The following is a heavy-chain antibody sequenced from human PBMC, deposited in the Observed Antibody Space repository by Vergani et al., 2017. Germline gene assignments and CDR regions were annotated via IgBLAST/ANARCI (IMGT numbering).Heavy chain of an antibody. CDR3: AKDYNIMGALHY. Sequence: QLQLQESGPGLVKPSETLSLTCTVSGVSIGSNSYYWGWIRQPPGKGLEWVSTITYNGGRTYYADSVTGRFTISRDNSKNTLFLQLKTLRAEDTGVYYCAKDYNIMGALHYWGQGTLVAVSS. D-gene: IGHD3-22*01. CDR2: ITYNGGRT. J-gene: IGHJ4*02. CDR1: GVSIGSNSYY. V-gene: IGHV4-39*07.